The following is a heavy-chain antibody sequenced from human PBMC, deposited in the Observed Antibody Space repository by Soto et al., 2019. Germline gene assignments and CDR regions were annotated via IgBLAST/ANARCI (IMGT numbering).Heavy chain of an antibody. CDR2: ISGSGGST. J-gene: IGHJ4*02. D-gene: IGHD2-2*01. Sequence: HPGGSLRLSCAASGFTFSSYAMSWVRQAPGKGLEWVSAISGSGGSTYYADSVKGRFTISRDNSKNTLYLQMNSLRAEDTAVYYCAKGKKVVPAGRRSYFDYWGQGTLVTVSS. CDR1: GFTFSSYA. V-gene: IGHV3-23*01. CDR3: AKGKKVVPAGRRSYFDY.